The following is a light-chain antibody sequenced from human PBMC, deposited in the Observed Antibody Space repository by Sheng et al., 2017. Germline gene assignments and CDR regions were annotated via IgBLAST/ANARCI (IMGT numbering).Light chain of an antibody. CDR2: RAS. J-gene: IGKJ5*01. V-gene: IGKV1-5*03. CDR3: QQYNNWPPLT. CDR1: ETISNS. Sequence: DIQMTQSPSTLYASVGDRVTITCRASETISNSLAWYQQKPGKAPKLLIYRASILESGVSSRFSGSGSGTEFTLTISSLQSEDVAVYYCQQYNNWPPLTFGQGTRLEIK.